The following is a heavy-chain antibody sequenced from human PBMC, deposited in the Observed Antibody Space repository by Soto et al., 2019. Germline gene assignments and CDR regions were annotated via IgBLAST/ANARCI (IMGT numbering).Heavy chain of an antibody. CDR3: ARLGYCSGGSCSHHAFDI. Sequence: SETLSLTCTVSGGSISSYYWSWIRQPPGKGPEWIGYIYYSGSTNYNPSLKSRVTISVDTSKNQFSLKLSSVTAADTAVYYCARLGYCSGGSCSHHAFDIWGQGTMVTVSS. V-gene: IGHV4-59*08. J-gene: IGHJ3*02. CDR2: IYYSGST. CDR1: GGSISSYY. D-gene: IGHD2-15*01.